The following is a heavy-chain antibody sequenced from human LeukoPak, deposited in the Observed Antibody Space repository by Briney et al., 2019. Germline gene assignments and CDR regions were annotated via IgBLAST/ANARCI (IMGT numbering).Heavy chain of an antibody. CDR3: ATYRQVLLPFES. CDR1: GFTFSSYG. Sequence: GGLRLSCAASGFTFSSYGMSWVRQAPGKGLEWVSAISGSGGSTYYADSVRGRFTISRDNSKSTLSLQMNSLRAEDTAIYYCATYRQVLLPFESWGQGTLVTVSS. J-gene: IGHJ4*02. D-gene: IGHD2-8*02. CDR2: ISGSGGST. V-gene: IGHV3-23*01.